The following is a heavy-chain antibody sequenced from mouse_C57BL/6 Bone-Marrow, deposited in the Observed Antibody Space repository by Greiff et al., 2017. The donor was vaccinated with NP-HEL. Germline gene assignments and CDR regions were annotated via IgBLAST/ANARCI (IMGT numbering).Heavy chain of an antibody. CDR3: ARGWFAY. Sequence: VQLKESGPELVKPGASVKISCKASGYSFTGYYMNWVKRSPEKSLEWIGEINPSTGGTTYNQKFKAKATLTVDKSSSTAYMQLKSLTSEDSAVYYCARGWFAYWGQGTLVTVSA. J-gene: IGHJ3*01. CDR1: GYSFTGYY. CDR2: INPSTGGT. V-gene: IGHV1-42*01.